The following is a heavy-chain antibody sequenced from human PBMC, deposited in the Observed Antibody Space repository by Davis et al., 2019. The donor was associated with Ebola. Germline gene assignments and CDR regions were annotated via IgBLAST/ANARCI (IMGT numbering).Heavy chain of an antibody. V-gene: IGHV3-64*02. J-gene: IGHJ4*02. Sequence: GGSLRLSCAASGFTFSSYAMHWVRQAPGKGLEYVSAISSNGGSTYYADSGKGRFTISRDNSKTTLYLQMGSLRAEDMAVYYCARGRRGIAARPGHFDYWGQGTLVTVSS. CDR3: ARGRRGIAARPGHFDY. D-gene: IGHD6-6*01. CDR1: GFTFSSYA. CDR2: ISSNGGST.